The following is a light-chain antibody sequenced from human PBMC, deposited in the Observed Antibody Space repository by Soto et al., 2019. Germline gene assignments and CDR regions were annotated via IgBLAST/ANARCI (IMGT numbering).Light chain of an antibody. Sequence: QSALTQPASVSGSPGQSITISCTGTSSDVGGHNYVSWYQQHPGKAPKLMIYEVSNRPSGVSSRFSGSKSGNTASLTISGLQAEDEADYYCSSYTSSSTLFGTGTKVTVL. CDR3: SSYTSSSTL. J-gene: IGLJ1*01. V-gene: IGLV2-14*01. CDR2: EVS. CDR1: SSDVGGHNY.